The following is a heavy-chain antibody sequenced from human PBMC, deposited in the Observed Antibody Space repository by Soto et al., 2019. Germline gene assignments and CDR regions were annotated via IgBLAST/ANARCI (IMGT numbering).Heavy chain of an antibody. J-gene: IGHJ6*03. CDR3: ARDGSSTRHYYYYMDV. CDR1: GGSISSYY. Sequence: SETLSLTCTVSGGSISSYYWSWIRQPPGKGLEWIGYIYYSGSTNYNPSIKSRVTISVDTSKNQFSLKLSSVTAADTAVYYCARDGSSTRHYYYYMDVWGKGTTVTVSS. D-gene: IGHD2-2*01. CDR2: IYYSGST. V-gene: IGHV4-59*01.